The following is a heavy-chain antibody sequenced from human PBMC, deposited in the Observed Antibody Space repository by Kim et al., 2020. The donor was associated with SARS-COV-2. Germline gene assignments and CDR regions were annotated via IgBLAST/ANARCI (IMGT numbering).Heavy chain of an antibody. CDR3: SRGPNSGASRNYDYYMYI. CDR1: GFRLGDYA. CDR2: IRGKAYGGTT. D-gene: IGHD2-15*01. J-gene: IGHJ6*03. V-gene: IGHV3-49*03. Sequence: GGSLRLSCTVSGFRLGDYAMSWFRQAPGKGLEWVGFIRGKAYGGTTENAVSVKGRFTISRDDSKSIVYLQMNSLKIEDTAVYYCSRGPNSGASRNYDYYMYISGEGTTVTVSS.